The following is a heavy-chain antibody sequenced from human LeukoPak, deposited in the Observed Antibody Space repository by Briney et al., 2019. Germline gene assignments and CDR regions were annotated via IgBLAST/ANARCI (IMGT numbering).Heavy chain of an antibody. CDR1: GGSFSGYY. Sequence: SETLSLTCAVYGGSFSGYYWSWIRQPPGKGLEWIGEINHSGSTNYNPSLKSRVTISVDTSKNQFSLKLSSVTAADTAVYYCARHTYYDYVWGSYRKDAFDIWGQGTMVTVSS. J-gene: IGHJ3*02. D-gene: IGHD3-16*02. V-gene: IGHV4-34*01. CDR3: ARHTYYDYVWGSYRKDAFDI. CDR2: INHSGST.